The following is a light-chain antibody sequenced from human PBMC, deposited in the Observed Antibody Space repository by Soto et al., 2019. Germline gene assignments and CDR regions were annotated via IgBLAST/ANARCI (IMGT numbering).Light chain of an antibody. CDR3: QQYSFLPRT. V-gene: IGKV3-20*01. CDR1: QNVLSNY. Sequence: EIVLTLSPATLSLSQGERATLSCRASQNVLSNYLAWYQQKPGQAPRLLIYGAPTRATGIPDRFGGSGSGTDFTLTISRLEPEDFAVYYCQQYSFLPRTFGQGTKVDI. CDR2: GAP. J-gene: IGKJ1*01.